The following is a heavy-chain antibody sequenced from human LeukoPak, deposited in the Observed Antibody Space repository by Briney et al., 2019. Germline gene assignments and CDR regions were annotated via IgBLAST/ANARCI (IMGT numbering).Heavy chain of an antibody. D-gene: IGHD2-15*01. Sequence: PSETLSLTCTVSGGSIKNHYWSWNRQPPGKGLEWIGYIYFTGSTNYNPSLKSRVTISLDTPKNQFSLILRSVTTADTAMYYCARGGGSPHSWGQGTLVTVSS. CDR1: GGSIKNHY. V-gene: IGHV4-59*11. CDR2: IYFTGST. CDR3: ARGGGSPHS. J-gene: IGHJ4*02.